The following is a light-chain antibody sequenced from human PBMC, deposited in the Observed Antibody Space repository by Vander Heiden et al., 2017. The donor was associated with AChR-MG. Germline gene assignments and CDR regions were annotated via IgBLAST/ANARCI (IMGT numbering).Light chain of an antibody. CDR2: VVS. Sequence: IQLTQSPSSLSASVGDRVTITCRASQDSSSYLAWYQQKPGKTPELLSCVVSTLQSGVPSSFSGGGSGTDFTLTISSLQTEDFATCYCEHFNRNPEHTFGGGTKVDIK. V-gene: IGKV1-9*01. CDR3: EHFNRNPEHT. J-gene: IGKJ4*01. CDR1: QDSSSY.